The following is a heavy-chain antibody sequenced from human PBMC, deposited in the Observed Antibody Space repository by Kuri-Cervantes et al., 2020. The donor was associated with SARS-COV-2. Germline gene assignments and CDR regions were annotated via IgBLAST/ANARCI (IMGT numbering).Heavy chain of an antibody. CDR3: ARAWDCSGGSCYYYYYGMDV. J-gene: IGHJ6*02. CDR2: TYYRSKWYN. D-gene: IGHD2-15*01. CDR1: GDSVSSNSAA. V-gene: IGHV6-1*01. Sequence: SQTLSLTCAISGDSVSSNSAAWNWIRQSPSRGLEWLGRTYYRSKWYNDYALSVKSRITINPDTSKNQFSLQLNSVTPEDTAVYYCARAWDCSGGSCYYYYYGMDVWGQGTTVTVSS.